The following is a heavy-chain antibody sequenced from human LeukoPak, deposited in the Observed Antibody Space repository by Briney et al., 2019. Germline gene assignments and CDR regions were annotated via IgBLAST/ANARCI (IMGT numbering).Heavy chain of an antibody. CDR2: ISSSGSTI. D-gene: IGHD2-2*01. CDR3: ARWSRNCSSTSCYEYYYYGMDV. V-gene: IGHV3-11*01. Sequence: GESLRLSCAASGFTFSDYYMSWIRQAPGKGLERVSYISSSGSTIYYADSVKGRFTISRDNAKNSLYLQMNSLRAEDTAVYYCARWSRNCSSTSCYEYYYYGMDVWGQGTTVTVSS. J-gene: IGHJ6*02. CDR1: GFTFSDYY.